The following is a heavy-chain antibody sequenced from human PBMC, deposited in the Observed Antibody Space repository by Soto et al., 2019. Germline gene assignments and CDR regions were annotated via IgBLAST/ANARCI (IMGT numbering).Heavy chain of an antibody. V-gene: IGHV3-33*01. J-gene: IGHJ4*01. Sequence: GGSLRLSCAASGFTFSSFGMHWVRQAPGKGLEWVAVIWYDGSNKYYADTVKSRFTISRDNSKNTLYLQMNSLRAEDTAVYYCARGPHYDSLTGYYDYWGHGTLVTVSS. D-gene: IGHD3-9*01. CDR1: GFTFSSFG. CDR3: ARGPHYDSLTGYYDY. CDR2: IWYDGSNK.